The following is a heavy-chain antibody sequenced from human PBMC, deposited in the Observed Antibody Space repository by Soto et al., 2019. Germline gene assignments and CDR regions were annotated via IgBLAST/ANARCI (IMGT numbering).Heavy chain of an antibody. V-gene: IGHV3-74*01. CDR2: INSDGSST. J-gene: IGHJ6*02. D-gene: IGHD3-16*01. Sequence: GGSLRLSCAASGFTFSSFWMHWVPQAPGKGLVWVSRINSDGSSTSYADSVKGRFTISRDNAKNTLYLQMNSLRDEDTAVYYCARDKRGFWVMDVWGQGTTVTVSS. CDR1: GFTFSSFW. CDR3: ARDKRGFWVMDV.